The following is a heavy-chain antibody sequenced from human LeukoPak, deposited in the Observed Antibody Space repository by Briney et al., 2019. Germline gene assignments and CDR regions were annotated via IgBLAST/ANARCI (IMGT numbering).Heavy chain of an antibody. V-gene: IGHV4-39*07. D-gene: IGHD6-6*01. CDR1: GGSISSSSYY. CDR3: ARIPQGYSSSSLDY. Sequence: SETLSLTCTVSGGSISSSSYYWGRIRQPPGKGLEWIGSIYYSGSTYYNPSLKIRVTISVDTSKNQFSLKLSSVTAADTAVYYCARIPQGYSSSSLDYWGQGTLVTVSS. J-gene: IGHJ4*02. CDR2: IYYSGST.